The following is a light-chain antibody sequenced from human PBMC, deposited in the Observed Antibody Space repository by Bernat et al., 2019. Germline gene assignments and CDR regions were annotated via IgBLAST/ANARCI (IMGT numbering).Light chain of an antibody. CDR1: QSVSSN. Sequence: IVMTQSPATLSVSPGERATLSCWASQSVSSNLAGYHQKPGQAPSLLIYGASTRATGVPARFSGSGSGTEFTLTISSLQSEDFALYYCQQYNNWPPVTFGQGTRLEIK. CDR2: GAS. V-gene: IGKV3-15*01. J-gene: IGKJ5*01. CDR3: QQYNNWPPVT.